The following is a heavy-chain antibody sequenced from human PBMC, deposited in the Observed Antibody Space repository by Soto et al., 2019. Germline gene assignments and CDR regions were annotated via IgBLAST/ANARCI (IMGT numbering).Heavy chain of an antibody. V-gene: IGHV3-23*01. D-gene: IGHD1-20*01. Sequence: PGGSLRLSCAASGFTFSSDAMSWVRQAPGKGLEWVSAISGSGGSTYYADSVKGRFTISRDNSKNTLYLQMNSLRAEDTAVYYCAKDLRYNWNDVDWFDPWGQGTLVTVSS. J-gene: IGHJ5*02. CDR2: ISGSGGST. CDR3: AKDLRYNWNDVDWFDP. CDR1: GFTFSSDA.